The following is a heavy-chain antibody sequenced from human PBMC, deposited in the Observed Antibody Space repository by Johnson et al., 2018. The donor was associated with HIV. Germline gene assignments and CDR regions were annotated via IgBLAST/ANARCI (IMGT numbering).Heavy chain of an antibody. J-gene: IGHJ3*02. Sequence: VQLVESGGGLVQPGRSLRLSCAASGFTFDDYAMHWVRQPPGKGLEWVSGIKWNGGSTSYADSVKGRFTISRDNANNSLYLQMNSLRAEDTALYYCAAWGGVGAGRAFDIWGQGTMVTVSS. D-gene: IGHD1-26*01. V-gene: IGHV3-9*01. CDR1: GFTFDDYA. CDR2: IKWNGGST. CDR3: AAWGGVGAGRAFDI.